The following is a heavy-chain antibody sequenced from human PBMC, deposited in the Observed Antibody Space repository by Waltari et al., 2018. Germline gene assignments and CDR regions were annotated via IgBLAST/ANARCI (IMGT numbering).Heavy chain of an antibody. J-gene: IGHJ6*02. CDR1: GGTFSSYA. CDR2: IIPSFGTA. CDR3: ARDHCSSTSCFGPYYYGMDV. V-gene: IGHV1-69*01. Sequence: QVQLVQSGAEVKKPGSSVKVSCKASGGTFSSYAISWVRQAPGQGLEWMGGIIPSFGTANYAQKFQGRVTITADESTSTAYMELSSLRSEDTAVYYCARDHCSSTSCFGPYYYGMDVWGQGTTVTVSS. D-gene: IGHD2-2*01.